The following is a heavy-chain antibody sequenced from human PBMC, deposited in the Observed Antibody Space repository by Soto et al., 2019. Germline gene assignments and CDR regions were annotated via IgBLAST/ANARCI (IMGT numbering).Heavy chain of an antibody. CDR1: GFTFSDYY. V-gene: IGHV3-11*01. Sequence: GGSLRHSCAASGFTFSDYYMIWIRQATGKGLEWVSYISSSGSTIYYADSVKGRFTISRDNAKNSLYLQMNSLRAEDTAVYYCAREIRFLEWSRYYFDYWGQGTTVTVSS. J-gene: IGHJ4*03. D-gene: IGHD3-3*01. CDR3: AREIRFLEWSRYYFDY. CDR2: ISSSGSTI.